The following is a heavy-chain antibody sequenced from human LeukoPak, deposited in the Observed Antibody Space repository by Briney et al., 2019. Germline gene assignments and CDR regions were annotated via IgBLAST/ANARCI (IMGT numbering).Heavy chain of an antibody. V-gene: IGHV1-18*01. D-gene: IGHD3-22*01. CDR1: GYTFTSYG. J-gene: IGHJ3*02. Sequence: ASVKVSCKASGYTFTSYGISWVRQAPGQGLEWMGWVSAYNGNTNYAHKLQGRVTMTTDTSTSTAYMELRSLRSDDTAVYYCARDHPGYYDSSGYGAFDIWGQGTMVTVSS. CDR2: VSAYNGNT. CDR3: ARDHPGYYDSSGYGAFDI.